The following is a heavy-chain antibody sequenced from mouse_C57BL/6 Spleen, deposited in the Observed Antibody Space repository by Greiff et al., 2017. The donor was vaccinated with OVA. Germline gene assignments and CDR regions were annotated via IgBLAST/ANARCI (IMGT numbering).Heavy chain of an antibody. J-gene: IGHJ2*01. CDR3: ASLLYYDYDRNFDY. CDR1: GFTFSSYG. V-gene: IGHV5-6*01. CDR2: ISSGGSYT. D-gene: IGHD2-4*01. Sequence: EVKLMESGGDLVKPGGSLKLSCAASGFTFSSYGMSWVRQTPDKRLEWVATISSGGSYTYYPDSVKGRFTISRDNAKNTLYLQMSSLKSEDTAMYYCASLLYYDYDRNFDYWGQGTTLTVSS.